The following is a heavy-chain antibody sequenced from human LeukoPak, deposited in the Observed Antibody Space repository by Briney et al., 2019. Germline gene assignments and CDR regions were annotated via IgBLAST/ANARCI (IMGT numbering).Heavy chain of an antibody. D-gene: IGHD2-2*01. CDR1: GFTFSSYA. CDR3: ARLSTTRYCSSTSCSTYTSFDH. CDR2: ISYDGSNK. J-gene: IGHJ4*02. Sequence: GGSLRLSCAASGFTFSSYAMHWVRQAPGKGLEWVAVISYDGSNKYYADSVKGRFTISRDNSKNTLYLQMNSLRAEDTAVYYCARLSTTRYCSSTSCSTYTSFDHWGQGTLVTVSS. V-gene: IGHV3-30-3*01.